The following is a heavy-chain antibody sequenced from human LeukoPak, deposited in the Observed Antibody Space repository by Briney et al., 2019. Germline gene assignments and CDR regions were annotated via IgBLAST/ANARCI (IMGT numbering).Heavy chain of an antibody. V-gene: IGHV3-48*03. Sequence: GRSLRLSCAASRFTFSSYEMNWVRQAPGKGVEGVSYISSSGSTIYYADSVKGRFTISRENAKNSLYLQMNSVRADDTAVYYCARVGDINDMGVWGQGTTVTVAS. CDR1: RFTFSSYE. J-gene: IGHJ6*02. D-gene: IGHD3-16*01. CDR3: ARVGDINDMGV. CDR2: ISSSGSTI.